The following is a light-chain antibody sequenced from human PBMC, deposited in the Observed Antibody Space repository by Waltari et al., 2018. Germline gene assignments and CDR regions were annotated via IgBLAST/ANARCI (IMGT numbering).Light chain of an antibody. CDR3: AAWDDNLNAVV. CDR2: YDD. CDR1: SSNTGNDV. V-gene: IGLV1-36*01. Sequence: QSVLTQPPAVPEPPRQRVTNACSGSSSNTGNDVLNLYHQVPGEAPKLLIYYDDMLPSGVSDRFSGSRSGTSASLAISGLQSEDEADYYCAAWDDNLNAVVFGGGTKVTVL. J-gene: IGLJ2*01.